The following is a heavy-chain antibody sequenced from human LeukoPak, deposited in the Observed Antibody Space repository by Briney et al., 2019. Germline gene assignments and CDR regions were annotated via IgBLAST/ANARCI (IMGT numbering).Heavy chain of an antibody. J-gene: IGHJ3*02. CDR3: AKVHLTMGDAFDI. Sequence: GGSLRLSCVVSGISLSNYAMTWVRQAPGKGLEWVSYISERGGSTTYADSVKGRFTISRDNSKNTLYLQMNSLRAEDTAVYYCAKVHLTMGDAFDIWGQGTMVTVSS. CDR1: GISLSNYA. D-gene: IGHD3-10*01. V-gene: IGHV3-23*01. CDR2: ISERGGST.